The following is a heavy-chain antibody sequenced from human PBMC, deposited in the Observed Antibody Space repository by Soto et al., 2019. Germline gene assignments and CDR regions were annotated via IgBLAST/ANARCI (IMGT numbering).Heavy chain of an antibody. Sequence: PSETLSLTCTVSGGSISSGDYYWSWIRQPPGKGLEWIGYIYYSGSTYYNPSLKSRVNISVDTSKNQFSMKLSSVTAADTAVYYCARGIAVWGASPKYYFDYWGQGTLVTVSS. CDR1: GGSISSGDYY. CDR2: IYYSGST. CDR3: ARGIAVWGASPKYYFDY. D-gene: IGHD6-19*01. J-gene: IGHJ4*02. V-gene: IGHV4-30-4*01.